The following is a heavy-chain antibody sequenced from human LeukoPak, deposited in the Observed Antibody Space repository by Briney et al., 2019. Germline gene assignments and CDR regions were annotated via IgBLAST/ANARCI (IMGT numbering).Heavy chain of an antibody. D-gene: IGHD2/OR15-2a*01. Sequence: PGGSLRLSCAASGFTFSSYWMHWVRHAPGKGLVWVSRINSGGSITTYADFVKGRFTNSRDNANNTLYLQMNSLKAEDTAVDYCVKIGESWGQDTLVTVSS. CDR3: VKIGES. CDR1: GFTFSSYW. J-gene: IGHJ1*01. CDR2: INSGGSIT. V-gene: IGHV3-74*01.